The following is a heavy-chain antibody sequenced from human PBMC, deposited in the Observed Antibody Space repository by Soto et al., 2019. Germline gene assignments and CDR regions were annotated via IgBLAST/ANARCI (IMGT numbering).Heavy chain of an antibody. CDR1: GGSISSSSYY. CDR2: IYYSGST. CDR3: ARVPTGGELGYYYYMDV. Sequence: SETLSLTCTVSGGSISSSSYYWGWIRQPPGKGLEWIGSIYYSGSTYYNPSLKSRVTISVDTSKNQFSLKLSSVTAADTAVYYCARVPTGGELGYYYYMDVWGKGTTVTVSS. J-gene: IGHJ6*03. V-gene: IGHV4-39*07. D-gene: IGHD1-7*01.